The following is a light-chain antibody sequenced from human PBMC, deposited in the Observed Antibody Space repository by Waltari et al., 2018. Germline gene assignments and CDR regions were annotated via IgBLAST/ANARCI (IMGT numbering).Light chain of an antibody. CDR3: QQLNSYPRT. CDR2: AAS. J-gene: IGKJ3*01. CDR1: QGISSY. V-gene: IGKV1-9*01. Sequence: DIQLTQSPSFLSASVGDRVTITCRASQGISSYLAWYQQKPGTAPKLLLYAASTLQSGVPSWFSGSGSGTESTLTISSLQPEYFATYYCQQLNSYPRTFGPGTKVDIK.